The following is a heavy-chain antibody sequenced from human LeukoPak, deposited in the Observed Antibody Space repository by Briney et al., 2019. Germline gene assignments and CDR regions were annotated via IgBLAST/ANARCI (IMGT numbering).Heavy chain of an antibody. CDR1: GYTFTSYD. CDR3: ARGSWSSNYFDY. J-gene: IGHJ4*02. CDR2: MNPNSGNT. D-gene: IGHD6-6*01. Sequence: ASVKVSCKASGYTFTSYDINWVRQATGQGLEWMGWMNPNSGNTGYAQKFQGRVTITRNTSISTAYMELSSLRSEDTAVYYCARGSWSSNYFDYWGQGTLVTVSS. V-gene: IGHV1-8*03.